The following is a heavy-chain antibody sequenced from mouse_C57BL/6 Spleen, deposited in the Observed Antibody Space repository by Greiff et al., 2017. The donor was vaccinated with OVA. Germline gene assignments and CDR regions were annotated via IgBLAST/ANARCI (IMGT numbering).Heavy chain of an antibody. J-gene: IGHJ4*01. V-gene: IGHV7-3*01. Sequence: EVHLVESGGGLVQPGGSLSLSCAASGFTFTDYYMSWVRQPPGKALEWLGFIRNKANGYTTEYSASVKGRFTISRDNSQSILYLQMNALRAEDSATYYCARPYYYGTSMDYWGQGTSVTVSS. CDR2: IRNKANGYTT. D-gene: IGHD1-1*01. CDR3: ARPYYYGTSMDY. CDR1: GFTFTDYY.